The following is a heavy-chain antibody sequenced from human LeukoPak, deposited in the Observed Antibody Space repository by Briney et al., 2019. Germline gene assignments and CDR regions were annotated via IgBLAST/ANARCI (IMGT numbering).Heavy chain of an antibody. CDR3: ARGSSAGASLRHDY. CDR1: GFTFSSHW. J-gene: IGHJ4*02. D-gene: IGHD1-26*01. CDR2: IKQDGSEE. V-gene: IGHV3-7*01. Sequence: PGGSLRLSCAASGFTFSSHWMSWVRQAPGKGLEWVANIKQDGSEENFVDSVKGRFTISRDNAKKSLYLQMNSLRAEDTAVYYCARGSSAGASLRHDYWGQGTLVTVSS.